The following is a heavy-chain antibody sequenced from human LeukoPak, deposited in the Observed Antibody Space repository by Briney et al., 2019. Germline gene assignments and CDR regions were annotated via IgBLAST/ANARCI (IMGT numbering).Heavy chain of an antibody. CDR1: GYSFTSYW. V-gene: IGHV5-51*01. CDR2: IYPGDSDT. Sequence: GESLKISCKGSGYSFTSYWIGWVRQMPGKGLEWMGIIYPGDSDTRYSPSFQGQVTISADKSISTAYLQWSSLKASDTAMYYCARRGVRYYDSSGYTNWFDPWGQGTLVTVSS. D-gene: IGHD3-22*01. J-gene: IGHJ5*02. CDR3: ARRGVRYYDSSGYTNWFDP.